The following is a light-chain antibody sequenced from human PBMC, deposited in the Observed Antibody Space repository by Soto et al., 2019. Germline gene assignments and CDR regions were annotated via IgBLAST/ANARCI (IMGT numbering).Light chain of an antibody. CDR1: QGIRDD. Sequence: AIQMTQSPSSLSASVGDRVTITCRASQGIRDDVGWYQQKPGKAPKLLISATSSLQSGPQPTSSGSGYGTDFNLTIRSLQPEDYGTYYSLQDYSYPWTFGQGTKVDIK. J-gene: IGKJ1*01. V-gene: IGKV1-6*01. CDR2: ATS. CDR3: LQDYSYPWT.